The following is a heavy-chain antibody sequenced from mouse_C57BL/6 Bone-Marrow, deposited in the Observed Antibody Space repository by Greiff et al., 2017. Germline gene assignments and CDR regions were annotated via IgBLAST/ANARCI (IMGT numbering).Heavy chain of an antibody. Sequence: VKLMESGAELVRPGTSVKVSCKASGYAFTNYLIEWVKQRPGQGLEWIGVINPGTGGTNYNEKFKGKSTLTVDKSSSTAYMQLCVLTSEDSAVYYYARPLGDYWGQGTTLTVSS. CDR1: GYAFTNYL. CDR3: ARPLGDY. J-gene: IGHJ2*01. D-gene: IGHD3-3*01. V-gene: IGHV1-54*01. CDR2: INPGTGGT.